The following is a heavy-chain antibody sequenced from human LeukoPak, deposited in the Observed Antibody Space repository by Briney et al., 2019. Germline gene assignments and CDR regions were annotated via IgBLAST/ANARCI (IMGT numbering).Heavy chain of an antibody. V-gene: IGHV3-74*01. Sequence: PGGSLRLSCAASGFTFSSYWMHWVRQAPGKGLVWVSRIHSDGSSTSYADSVKGRFTISRDNAKNTLYLQMNSLRAEDTAVYYCARDVPTRSDFWSGYLDYWGQGTLVTVSS. CDR2: IHSDGSST. CDR3: ARDVPTRSDFWSGYLDY. J-gene: IGHJ4*02. D-gene: IGHD3-3*01. CDR1: GFTFSSYW.